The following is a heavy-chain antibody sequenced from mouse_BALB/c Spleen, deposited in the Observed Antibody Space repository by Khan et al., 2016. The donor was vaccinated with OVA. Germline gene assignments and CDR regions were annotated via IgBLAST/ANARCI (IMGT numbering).Heavy chain of an antibody. J-gene: IGHJ4*01. CDR2: ILPGSGNT. Sequence: QIQLVQSGAELMKPGASVTISCKATGYTFSMYWIEWVKQRPGHGLEWIGDILPGSGNTNNNEKFKGKATFTADTSSNTAYMELSSLTSEDSAVYYCARGGYNPAMDYWGQGTSVTVSS. CDR3: ARGGYNPAMDY. D-gene: IGHD3-1*01. CDR1: GYTFSMYW. V-gene: IGHV1-9*01.